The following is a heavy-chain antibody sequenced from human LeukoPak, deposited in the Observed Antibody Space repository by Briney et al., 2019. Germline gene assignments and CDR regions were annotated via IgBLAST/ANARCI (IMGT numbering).Heavy chain of an antibody. V-gene: IGHV4-59*01. D-gene: IGHD3-22*01. J-gene: IGHJ4*02. CDR1: GGSISSYY. CDR2: IYYSGST. Sequence: SETLSLTCTVSGGSISSYYWSWIRQPPGKGLEWIGYIYYSGSTNYNPTLKSRVTISVDTSKNQFSLKLSSVTAADTAVYYCARGSRYYDSRLDYWGQGTLVTVSS. CDR3: ARGSRYYDSRLDY.